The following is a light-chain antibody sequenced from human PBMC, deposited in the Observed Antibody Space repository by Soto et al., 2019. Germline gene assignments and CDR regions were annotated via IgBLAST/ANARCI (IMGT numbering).Light chain of an antibody. V-gene: IGLV1-40*01. J-gene: IGLJ2*01. CDR2: GNS. CDR3: QSYDSSRNVV. Sequence: QSVLTQPPSVSGAPGQRVTISCTGSSSNIGAGYDVHWYQQLPGTAPKLLIYGNSNRPSGVPDRFSGSKSGTSASLAITGLQAEDEADYYRQSYDSSRNVVFGGGTKLTVL. CDR1: SSNIGAGYD.